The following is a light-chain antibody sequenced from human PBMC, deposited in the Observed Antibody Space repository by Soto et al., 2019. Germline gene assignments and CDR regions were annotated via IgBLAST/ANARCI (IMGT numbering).Light chain of an antibody. CDR2: GAS. CDR3: QQYGSSPQGT. J-gene: IGKJ1*01. CDR1: QSVSSSY. V-gene: IGKV3-20*01. Sequence: EIVLTQSPGTLSLSPGERATLSCRASQSVSSSYLAWYQQKPGQAPRLLIYGASSRATGIPDRFSGSGSGTDFTLTISRLEPEDFAVYSCQQYGSSPQGTFGQGTKVEIK.